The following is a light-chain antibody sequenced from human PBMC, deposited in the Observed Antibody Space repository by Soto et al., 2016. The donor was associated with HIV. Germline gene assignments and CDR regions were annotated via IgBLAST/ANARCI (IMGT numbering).Light chain of an antibody. CDR2: AAS. Sequence: DIQMTQSPSSLSASIGDRVTITCRASQMINSYLNWYQQKSGKAPKLLIYAASSLQVGVPSRFSGSASGTDSSLTISNLQPEDFATYYCQQSYSIPLTFGQGTRLEI. J-gene: IGKJ5*01. CDR3: QQSYSIPLT. V-gene: IGKV1-39*01. CDR1: QMINSY.